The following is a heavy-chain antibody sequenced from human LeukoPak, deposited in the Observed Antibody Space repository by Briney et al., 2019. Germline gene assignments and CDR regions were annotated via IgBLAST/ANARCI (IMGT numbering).Heavy chain of an antibody. Sequence: GGSLRLSCAASRFTFSSYEMNWVRQAPGKGLEWVSAISSSSTYIYYADSVKGRFTISRDDAKKSLYLQMNSLRAEDTAVYYCARDYDSSGWYGSRFDPWGQGTLVTVSS. CDR1: RFTFSSYE. CDR2: ISSSSTYI. D-gene: IGHD6-19*01. J-gene: IGHJ5*02. V-gene: IGHV3-21*01. CDR3: ARDYDSSGWYGSRFDP.